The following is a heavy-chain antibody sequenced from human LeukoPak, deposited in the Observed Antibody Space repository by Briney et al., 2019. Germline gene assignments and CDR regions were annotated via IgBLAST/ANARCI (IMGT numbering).Heavy chain of an antibody. CDR2: INPSGGST. J-gene: IGHJ3*02. CDR1: GYTFTSYY. CDR3: ARDSPIMGTFYAFDI. V-gene: IGHV1-46*01. D-gene: IGHD2/OR15-2a*01. Sequence: GASVKVSCKASGYTFTSYYMHWVRQAPGQGLEWMGIINPSGGSTSYAQKFQGRVTMTRDTSTSTVYMELTRLRSDDTAVYYCARDSPIMGTFYAFDIWGQGTMVTVSS.